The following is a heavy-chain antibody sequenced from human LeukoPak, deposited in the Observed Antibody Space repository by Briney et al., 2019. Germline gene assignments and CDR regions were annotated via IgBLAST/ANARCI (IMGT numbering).Heavy chain of an antibody. D-gene: IGHD3-22*01. CDR3: ARDVTYYDSSYYYDAFDL. J-gene: IGHJ3*01. V-gene: IGHV3-7*01. CDR2: INRDGSQK. CDR1: GFTFTNYW. Sequence: GGSLRLSCAASGFTFTNYWMTWVRQAPGKGLEWVANINRDGSQKHYVDSVWGRFTTSRDNAKSSLYLQLNSLRAEDTAVYYCARDVTYYDSSYYYDAFDLWGQGTMVTVSS.